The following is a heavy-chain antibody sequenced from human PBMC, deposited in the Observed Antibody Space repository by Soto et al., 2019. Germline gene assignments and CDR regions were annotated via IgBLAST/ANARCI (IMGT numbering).Heavy chain of an antibody. CDR3: ARAYYYDSSGYPWYFDY. Sequence: QVQLQESGPGLVKPSQTLSLTCTVSGGSISSADYYWSWIRQPPGKGLAWIGYIYYSGSTYYNPSPKRRLTISVDTSKNQFSLKLSSVTAADTAVYYCARAYYYDSSGYPWYFDYWGQGTLVTVSS. CDR2: IYYSGST. J-gene: IGHJ4*02. D-gene: IGHD3-22*01. V-gene: IGHV4-30-4*01. CDR1: GGSISSADYY.